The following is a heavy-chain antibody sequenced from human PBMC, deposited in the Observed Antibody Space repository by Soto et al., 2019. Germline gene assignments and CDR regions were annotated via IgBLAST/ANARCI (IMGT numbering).Heavy chain of an antibody. Sequence: SETLSLTCTVSGGSISSDDYYWSWIRQAPGRGLEWIGYIHSSGSIYYNPSLKSRATMSIDTARNQFSLKVSSVTVADTAVYYCARDPDGLHDDNSGPYPRPGWGQGTLVTVSS. CDR3: ARDPDGLHDDNSGPYPRPG. D-gene: IGHD3-22*01. CDR1: GGSISSDDYY. J-gene: IGHJ1*01. CDR2: IHSSGSI. V-gene: IGHV4-30-4*01.